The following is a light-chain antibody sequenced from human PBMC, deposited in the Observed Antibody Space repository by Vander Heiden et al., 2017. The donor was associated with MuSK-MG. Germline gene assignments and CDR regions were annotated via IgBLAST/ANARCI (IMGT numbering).Light chain of an antibody. CDR3: QQCDSTPS. CDR1: QSISSY. V-gene: IGKV1-39*01. Sequence: DIQMTQSPSSLSASVGDRVTITCRASQSISSYLNWYQQKPGKAPKLLIYAASSLQTGVPSRFSGSGSGTDFTLTISSLQPEDIATYYCQQCDSTPSFGPGTKVDIK. J-gene: IGKJ3*01. CDR2: AAS.